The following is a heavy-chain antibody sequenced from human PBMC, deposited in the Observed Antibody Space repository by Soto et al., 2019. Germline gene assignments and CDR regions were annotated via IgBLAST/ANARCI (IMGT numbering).Heavy chain of an antibody. V-gene: IGHV4-31*03. Sequence: QVQLQESGPALVKPSQTLSLTCTVSGGSISSGGYYWSWIRQHPGKGLEWIGYIYYSGSTYYNPSLKSRVTISVDTSKNQFSLKLSSVTAADTAVYYCARDNLVGGSGDYVDYWGQGTLVTVSS. CDR3: ARDNLVGGSGDYVDY. CDR1: GGSISSGGYY. D-gene: IGHD3-10*01. J-gene: IGHJ4*02. CDR2: IYYSGST.